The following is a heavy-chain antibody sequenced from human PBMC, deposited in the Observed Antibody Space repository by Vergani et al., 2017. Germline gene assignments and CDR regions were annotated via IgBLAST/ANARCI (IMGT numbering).Heavy chain of an antibody. V-gene: IGHV3-30*02. CDR3: AKARDPNCKGGNCYSYYYGLDL. Sequence: QVQLVESGGGVVQPGGSLRLSCAASGFTFTNYGMHWVRQAPGKGLEWVAFTRYDGIVEYYGDSVRGRFTISRDNSKNMLFLQMNNLRTEDTAIYYCAKARDPNCKGGNCYSYYYGLDLWGQGTTVTVSS. J-gene: IGHJ6*02. CDR1: GFTFTNYG. D-gene: IGHD2-21*01. CDR2: TRYDGIVE.